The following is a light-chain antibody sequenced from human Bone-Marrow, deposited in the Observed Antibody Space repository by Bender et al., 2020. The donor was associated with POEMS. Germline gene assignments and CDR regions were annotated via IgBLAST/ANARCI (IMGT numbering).Light chain of an antibody. V-gene: IGLV2-14*01. CDR1: SNDVGAYRY. Sequence: QSALTQPASVSGSPGQSITISCTGTSNDVGAYRYVSWYQQHPGKVPKLILYDVTNRPSGISNRFSGSKSGNTASLTISGLQTVDEADYYCSSYTVNRTQVFGTGTKVTV. J-gene: IGLJ1*01. CDR3: SSYTVNRTQV. CDR2: DVT.